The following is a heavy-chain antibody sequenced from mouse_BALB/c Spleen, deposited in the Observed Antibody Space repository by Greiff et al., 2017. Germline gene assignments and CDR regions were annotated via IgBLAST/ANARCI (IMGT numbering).Heavy chain of an antibody. CDR2: ILPGSGST. Sequence: QVQLKESGAELMKPGASVKISCKATGYTFSSYWIEWVKQRPGHGLEWIGEILPGSGSTNYNEKFKGKATFTADTSSNTAYMQLSSLTSEDSAVYYCAREAHYYGYSAMDYWGQGTSVTVSS. D-gene: IGHD1-2*01. J-gene: IGHJ4*01. CDR3: AREAHYYGYSAMDY. V-gene: IGHV1-9*01. CDR1: GYTFSSYW.